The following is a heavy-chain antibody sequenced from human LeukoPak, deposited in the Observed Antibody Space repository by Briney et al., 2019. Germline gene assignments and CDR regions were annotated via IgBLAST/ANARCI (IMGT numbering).Heavy chain of an antibody. CDR3: ARPDIVVVPAAIDAFDI. Sequence: SETLPLTCTVSGGSISSSSYYWGSIRQPPGKGLEWIGSIYYSGSTYYNPSLKSRVTISVDTSKNQFSLKLSSVTAADTAVYYCARPDIVVVPAAIDAFDIWGQGTMVTVSS. J-gene: IGHJ3*02. CDR1: GGSISSSSYY. D-gene: IGHD2-2*01. CDR2: IYYSGST. V-gene: IGHV4-39*01.